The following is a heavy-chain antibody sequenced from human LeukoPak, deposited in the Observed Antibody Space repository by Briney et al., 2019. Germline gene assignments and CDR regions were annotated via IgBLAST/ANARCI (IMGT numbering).Heavy chain of an antibody. Sequence: SETLSLTCTVSGGSVISGSYYQSWIRQPRGKGLEWIGVTYNSGSTNYNPSLKSRVTISVDTSKNQFSLKLRSVTAADTAVYYCAGPRGDGSTDIWGQGTMVIVSS. D-gene: IGHD5-24*01. CDR3: AGPRGDGSTDI. V-gene: IGHV4-61*01. J-gene: IGHJ3*02. CDR2: TYNSGST. CDR1: GGSVISGSYY.